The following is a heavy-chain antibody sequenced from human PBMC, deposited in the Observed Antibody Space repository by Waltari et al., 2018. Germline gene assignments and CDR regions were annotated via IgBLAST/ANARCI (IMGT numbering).Heavy chain of an antibody. CDR3: AKSNHYYYYMDV. CDR1: GFTFSSYG. V-gene: IGHV3-33*06. D-gene: IGHD4-4*01. J-gene: IGHJ6*03. Sequence: QVQLVESGGGVVQPGRSLRLSCAASGFTFSSYGMHWVRQAPGKGLEWVAVRWYDGSNKYEADSGKGRFTSSRDNSKNTLYLQMNSLSAEDTAVYYCAKSNHYYYYMDVWGKGTTVTVSS. CDR2: RWYDGSNK.